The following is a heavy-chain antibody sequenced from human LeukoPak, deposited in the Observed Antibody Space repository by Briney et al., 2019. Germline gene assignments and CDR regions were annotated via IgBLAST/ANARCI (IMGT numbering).Heavy chain of an antibody. CDR2: IYCSGST. Sequence: SETLSLTCTVSGGSISSSSYYWGWIRQPPGKGLEWIGSIYCSGSTYYNPSLKSRVTISVDTSKNQFSLKLSSVTAADTAVYYCARCGAGVRGVIGYYFDYWGQGTLVTVSS. D-gene: IGHD3-10*01. J-gene: IGHJ4*02. V-gene: IGHV4-39*01. CDR3: ARCGAGVRGVIGYYFDY. CDR1: GGSISSSSYY.